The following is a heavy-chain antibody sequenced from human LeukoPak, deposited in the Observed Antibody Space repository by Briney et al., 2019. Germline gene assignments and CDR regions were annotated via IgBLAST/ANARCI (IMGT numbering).Heavy chain of an antibody. V-gene: IGHV1-18*01. CDR3: ARDRSSWSNGQFDY. CDR2: ISAYNGNT. J-gene: IGHJ4*02. D-gene: IGHD6-13*01. CDR1: GYTFTSHG. Sequence: ASVKVSCKASGYTFTSHGISWVRQAPGQGLEWMGWISAYNGNTNYAQKLQGRVTMTTDTSTSTAYMELRSLRSDDTAVYYCARDRSSWSNGQFDYWGQGTLVTVSS.